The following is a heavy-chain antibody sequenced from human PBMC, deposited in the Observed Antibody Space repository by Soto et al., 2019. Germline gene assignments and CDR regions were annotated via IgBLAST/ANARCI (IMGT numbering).Heavy chain of an antibody. CDR2: IYYSGST. V-gene: IGHV4-28*01. J-gene: IGHJ4*02. Sequence: LSLTCAVSCYSISSSNLWGWIRQPPGKGLEWIGYIYYSGSTYYNPSFTGRVSMSVDTSKNQFSLKLSSVTAVDTAVYYCARRSSSMRYFDYWGQGTLVTVSS. CDR3: ARRSSSMRYFDY. CDR1: CYSISSSNL.